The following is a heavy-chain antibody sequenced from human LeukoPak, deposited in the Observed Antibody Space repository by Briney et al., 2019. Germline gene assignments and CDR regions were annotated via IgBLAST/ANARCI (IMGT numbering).Heavy chain of an antibody. D-gene: IGHD6-19*01. CDR3: ATARPLAVAGTGGFDP. CDR2: FDPEDGET. Sequence: ASVKVSCKVSGYTLTELSMHWVRQAPGKGLEWMGGFDPEDGETIYAQKFQGRVTMTEDTSTDTAYMELSSLRSEDTAVYYCATARPLAVAGTGGFDPWDQGTLVTVSS. CDR1: GYTLTELS. V-gene: IGHV1-24*01. J-gene: IGHJ5*02.